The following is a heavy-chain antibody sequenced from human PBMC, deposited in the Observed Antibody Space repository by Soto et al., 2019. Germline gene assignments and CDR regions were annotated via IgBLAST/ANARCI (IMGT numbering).Heavy chain of an antibody. V-gene: IGHV4-34*01. CDR1: GGSFSGYF. Sequence: QVQLQQWGAGLLKPSETLSLTCAVYGGSFSGYFWSGIRQPPGKGLEWIGEINHSGSTNYNPSLKSRVIISVDTSKNQVSLKLSSVSAADTAVYYCARVRGGSQYFYYYGMDVWGQGTTVTVSS. CDR2: INHSGST. J-gene: IGHJ6*02. D-gene: IGHD1-26*01. CDR3: ARVRGGSQYFYYYGMDV.